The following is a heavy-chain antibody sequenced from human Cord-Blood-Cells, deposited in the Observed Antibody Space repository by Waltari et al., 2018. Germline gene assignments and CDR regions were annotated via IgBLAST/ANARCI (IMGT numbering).Heavy chain of an antibody. J-gene: IGHJ4*02. CDR1: GGSFSGYY. CDR3: ARGRYSSSWYRGKYGY. CDR2: INHSGST. D-gene: IGHD6-13*01. Sequence: QVQLQQWGAGLLKPSETLSLTCAVYGGSFSGYYWSWIRQPPGKGLGWIGEINHSGSTNYSESLKSRVTISGDTAKNQFSLKLSAVTAADTAVYYCARGRYSSSWYRGKYGYWGQGTLVTVSS. V-gene: IGHV4-34*01.